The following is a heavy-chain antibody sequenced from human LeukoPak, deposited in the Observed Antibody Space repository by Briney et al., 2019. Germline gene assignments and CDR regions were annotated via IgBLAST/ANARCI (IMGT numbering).Heavy chain of an antibody. D-gene: IGHD6-6*01. V-gene: IGHV1-46*01. J-gene: IGHJ2*01. CDR2: INPSGGST. CDR1: GYTFTSYY. CDR3: ARGPVIGGHSSSSAWYFDL. Sequence: ASVKVSCKASGYTFTSYYMHWVRQAPGQGLERMGIINPSGGSTGYAQKFQGRVTMTRDTSTSTVYMELSSLRSEDTAVYYCARGPVIGGHSSSSAWYFDLWGRGTLVTVSS.